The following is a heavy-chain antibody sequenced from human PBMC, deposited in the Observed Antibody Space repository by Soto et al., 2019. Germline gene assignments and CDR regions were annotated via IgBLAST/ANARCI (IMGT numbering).Heavy chain of an antibody. CDR3: SRPLYADYFDY. V-gene: IGHV1-3*01. CDR2: VNAGNGYT. Sequence: QVPLVQSGAEVKKPGASVKVSCKASGYTFTSYALHWVRQAPGQRLEWMGWVNAGNGYTKYSQNFQGRVTITRDPAATTSYMELSGLGSEVTAVYYCSRPLYADYFDYWGQGSLVTVSS. D-gene: IGHD4-17*01. CDR1: GYTFTSYA. J-gene: IGHJ4*02.